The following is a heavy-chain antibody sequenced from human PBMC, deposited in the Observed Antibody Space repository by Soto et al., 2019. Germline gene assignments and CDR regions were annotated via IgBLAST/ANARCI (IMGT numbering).Heavy chain of an antibody. J-gene: IGHJ4*02. CDR3: AKDRMGAGVRGYFDY. D-gene: IGHD3-10*01. CDR2: ISYDGSNK. Sequence: QVQLVESGGGVVQPGKSPRLSCAGSGFTFSSYGMDWVRQAPGKGLEWVAVISYDGSNKYYADSVKGRFTISRDNSKNTLYLQMSSLRADDTAVYYCAKDRMGAGVRGYFDYWGQGTLVTVSS. V-gene: IGHV3-30*18. CDR1: GFTFSSYG.